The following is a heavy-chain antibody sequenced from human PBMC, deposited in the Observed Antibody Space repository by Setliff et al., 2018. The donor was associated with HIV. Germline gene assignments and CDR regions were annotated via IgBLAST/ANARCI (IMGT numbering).Heavy chain of an antibody. V-gene: IGHV3-72*01. J-gene: IGHJ4*02. Sequence: GGSLRLSCAVSGFSLSDYYMDWVRQAPGKGLEWVGRTRNRANNYITGYATSVQGRFTISRDYSKDSLFLQMDNLETEDTAVYYCVRAAAGLDVWSQGIRVTVSS. CDR1: GFSLSDYY. CDR3: VRAAAGLDV. CDR2: TRNRANNYIT.